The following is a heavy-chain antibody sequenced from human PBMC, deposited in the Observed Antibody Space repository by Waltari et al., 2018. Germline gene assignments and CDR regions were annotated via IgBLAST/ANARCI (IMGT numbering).Heavy chain of an antibody. Sequence: QVQLQQWGAGLLKPSETLSLTCAVYGGSFSGYYWSWIRQPPGKGLEWNGEFNHSGSTNYNPALKSRVTISVDTSKNQFSLKLSSVTAADTAVYYCARGAVRDGYNGYYFDYWGQGTLVTVSS. D-gene: IGHD5-12*01. CDR3: ARGAVRDGYNGYYFDY. CDR1: GGSFSGYY. V-gene: IGHV4-34*01. J-gene: IGHJ4*02. CDR2: FNHSGST.